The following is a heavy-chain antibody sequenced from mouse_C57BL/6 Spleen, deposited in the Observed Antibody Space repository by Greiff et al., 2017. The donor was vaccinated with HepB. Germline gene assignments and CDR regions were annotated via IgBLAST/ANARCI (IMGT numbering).Heavy chain of an antibody. D-gene: IGHD2-10*02. CDR3: ATYGNYEFAY. CDR1: GFNIKNSY. Sequence: EVKLQESVAELVRPGASVKLSCTASGFNIKNSYMHWVKQRPEQGLEWIGRIDPANGNTNYAPNFPSKATITADTSSNTAYLQLSSLTSEDTALYCCATYGNYEFAYWGQGTLVTVSA. V-gene: IGHV14-3*01. J-gene: IGHJ3*01. CDR2: IDPANGNT.